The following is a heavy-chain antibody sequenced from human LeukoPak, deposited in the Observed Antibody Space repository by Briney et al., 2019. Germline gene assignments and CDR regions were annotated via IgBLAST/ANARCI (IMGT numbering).Heavy chain of an antibody. Sequence: GGSLRLSCAASGFTFSSYEMNWVRQAPGQGLEWGSYISSSATTIYYADSVKGRFTISRDNAENSLYRQMDPLRAEATAIYYCATVVGGNYYVAFDYWGQGALVTVSS. CDR3: ATVVGGNYYVAFDY. J-gene: IGHJ4*02. CDR2: ISSSATTI. D-gene: IGHD1-26*01. CDR1: GFTFSSYE. V-gene: IGHV3-48*03.